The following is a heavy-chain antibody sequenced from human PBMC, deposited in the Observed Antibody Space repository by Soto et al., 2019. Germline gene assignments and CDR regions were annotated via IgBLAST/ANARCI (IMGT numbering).Heavy chain of an antibody. Sequence: PSQPLRLSYAVSCGSIGDLNGRRWVRQPPGKGLEWIGEIYHSGSTNYNPSLKSRVTISVDKSKNQFSLKLSSVTAADTAVYYCASVRGGYYYAMDVWGQGTTVTSP. D-gene: IGHD3-10*02. V-gene: IGHV4-4*02. CDR3: ASVRGGYYYAMDV. CDR2: IYHSGST. CDR1: CGSIGDLNG. J-gene: IGHJ6*02.